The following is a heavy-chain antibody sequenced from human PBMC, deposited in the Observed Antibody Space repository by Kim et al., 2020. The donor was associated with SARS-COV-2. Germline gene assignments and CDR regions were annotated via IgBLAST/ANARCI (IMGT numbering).Heavy chain of an antibody. V-gene: IGHV3-48*02. J-gene: IGHJ4*02. CDR1: GFSFTAYS. CDR2: IGIGGSLI. D-gene: IGHD3-9*01. CDR3: VSDRDWAFDH. Sequence: GGSLRLSCAASGFSFTAYSMNWIRQAPGKGLEWLSYIGIGGSLISYADSVKGRLTISRDDAKNSLYLEMNSLRDEDTAVYYCVSDRDWAFDHWGQGMLVT.